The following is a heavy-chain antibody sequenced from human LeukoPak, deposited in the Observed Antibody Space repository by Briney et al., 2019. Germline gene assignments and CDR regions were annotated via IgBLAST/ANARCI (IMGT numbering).Heavy chain of an antibody. CDR3: ARRRYYCSGGGCPTYYYMDV. J-gene: IGHJ6*03. CDR2: IKQDGSEK. CDR1: GFTFSSYW. D-gene: IGHD2-15*01. Sequence: GGSLRLSCAASGFTFSSYWMSWVRQAPGKGLEWVANIKQDGSEKYYVDPVKGRFTISGDNAKNSLYLQMNSLRAEDTAVYYCARRRYYCSGGGCPTYYYMDVWGKGTTVTVSS. V-gene: IGHV3-7*01.